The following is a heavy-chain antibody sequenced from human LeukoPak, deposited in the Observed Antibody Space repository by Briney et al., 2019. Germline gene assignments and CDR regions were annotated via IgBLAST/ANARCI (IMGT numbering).Heavy chain of an antibody. Sequence: PSETLSLTCAVYGGSFRGYYWSWIRQPPGKGLEWIGEINHSGSTNYNPALKSRVTISVDTPKNQSSLKLRSVTAADTAVYYWAGLSQYFDWPSLYYFDHWGRGTLVIVSS. D-gene: IGHD3-9*01. CDR3: AGLSQYFDWPSLYYFDH. J-gene: IGHJ4*02. CDR1: GGSFRGYY. V-gene: IGHV4-34*01. CDR2: INHSGST.